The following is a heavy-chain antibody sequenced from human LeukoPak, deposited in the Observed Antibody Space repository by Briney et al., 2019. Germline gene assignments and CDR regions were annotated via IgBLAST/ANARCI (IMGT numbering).Heavy chain of an antibody. Sequence: SETLSLTCTVSGGSISSSSYYWGWIRQPPGKGLEWIGEINHSGSTNYNPSLKSRVTISVDTSKSQFSLKLSSVTAADTAVYYCAREGQESGYYPYWGQGTLVTVSS. CDR3: AREGQESGYYPY. CDR1: GGSISSSSYY. D-gene: IGHD3-22*01. V-gene: IGHV4-39*07. J-gene: IGHJ4*02. CDR2: INHSGST.